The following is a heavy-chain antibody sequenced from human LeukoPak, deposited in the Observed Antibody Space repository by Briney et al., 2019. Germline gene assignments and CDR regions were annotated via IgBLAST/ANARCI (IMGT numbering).Heavy chain of an antibody. J-gene: IGHJ6*03. CDR2: MNPNSGNT. D-gene: IGHD2-2*01. CDR3: ARAYCSSTSCYYYYYYMDV. V-gene: IGHV1-8*03. CDR1: GYTFTSYD. Sequence: ASVKVPCKASGYTFTSYDINWVRQATGQGLEWMGWMNPNSGNTGYAQKFQGRVTITRNTSISTAYMELSSLRSEDTAVYYCARAYCSSTSCYYYYYYMDVWGKGTTVTVSS.